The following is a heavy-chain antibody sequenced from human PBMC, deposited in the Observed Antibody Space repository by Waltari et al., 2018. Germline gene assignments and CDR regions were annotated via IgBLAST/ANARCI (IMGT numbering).Heavy chain of an antibody. CDR3: AIGSITPVGADY. D-gene: IGHD3-10*01. CDR2: INQSGSN. CDR1: GGSFSGYS. V-gene: IGHV4-34*01. J-gene: IGHJ4*02. Sequence: QVQLQQWGAGLLKPSETLSLTCAVYGGSFSGYSWSWIRQPPGKGLEWIWEINQSGSNNDKPSLTSRGTISGDTSKNQFSLKLSSVTAAGTAVYYCAIGSITPVGADYWGQGTLVTVSS.